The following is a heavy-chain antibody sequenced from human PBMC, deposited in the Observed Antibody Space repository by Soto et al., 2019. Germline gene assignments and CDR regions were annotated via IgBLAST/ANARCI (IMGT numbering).Heavy chain of an antibody. D-gene: IGHD3-22*01. CDR2: ISGSGGST. CDR3: AKDSAHAYYYDSSGYLDY. J-gene: IGHJ4*02. V-gene: IGHV3-23*01. Sequence: GSLRLSCAASGFTFSSYAMSWVRQAPGKGLEWVSAISGSGGSTYYADSVKGRFTISRDNSKNTLYLQMNSLRAEDTAVYYCAKDSAHAYYYDSSGYLDYWGQGTLVTVSS. CDR1: GFTFSSYA.